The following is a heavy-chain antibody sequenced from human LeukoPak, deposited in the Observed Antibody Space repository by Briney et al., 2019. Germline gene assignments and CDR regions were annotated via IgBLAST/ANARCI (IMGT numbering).Heavy chain of an antibody. Sequence: GGSLRLSCAASGFTFSSYSMNWVRQAPGKGLEWVSYISSSSSTIYYADSVKDRFTISRDNAKNSLYLQMNSLRAEDTAVYYCARVGAAAGTPSYYYYMDVWGKGTTVTVSS. D-gene: IGHD6-13*01. V-gene: IGHV3-48*01. CDR1: GFTFSSYS. J-gene: IGHJ6*03. CDR2: ISSSSSTI. CDR3: ARVGAAAGTPSYYYYMDV.